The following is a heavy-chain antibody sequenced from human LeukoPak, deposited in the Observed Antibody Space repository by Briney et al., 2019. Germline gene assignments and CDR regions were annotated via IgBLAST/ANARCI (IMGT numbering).Heavy chain of an antibody. D-gene: IGHD6-19*01. CDR1: GYSFSDYW. CDR2: VYPGDSDT. V-gene: IGHV5-51*01. CDR3: AKYDSSGHIDH. J-gene: IGHJ4*02. Sequence: GESLKISCKGSGYSFSDYWIAWVRQMPGKGLEWMGIVYPGDSDTTYSPSLQGQVTFSADKSIKTAYLQWTALRASDTAMYYCAKYDSSGHIDHWGQGTLVTVSS.